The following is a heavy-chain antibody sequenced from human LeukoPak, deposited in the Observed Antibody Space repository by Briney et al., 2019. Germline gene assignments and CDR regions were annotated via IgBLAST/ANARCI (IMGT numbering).Heavy chain of an antibody. V-gene: IGHV5-51*01. CDR2: IYPGDSDT. CDR3: ARTNIDYYDSSGPNSDNWFDP. Sequence: GESLKISCKGSGYSFTSYWIGWVCQMPGKGLEWMGIIYPGDSDTRYSPSFQGQVTISADKSISTAYLQWSSLKASDTAMYYCARTNIDYYDSSGPNSDNWFDPWGQGTLVTVSS. CDR1: GYSFTSYW. D-gene: IGHD3-22*01. J-gene: IGHJ5*02.